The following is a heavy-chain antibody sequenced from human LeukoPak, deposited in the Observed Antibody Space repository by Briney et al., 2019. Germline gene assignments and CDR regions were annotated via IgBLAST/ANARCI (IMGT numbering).Heavy chain of an antibody. V-gene: IGHV1-69*13. Sequence: SVKVSCKASGGTFSSYAISWVRQAPGQGLEWMGGIIPIFGTANYAQKFQGRVTITADESTSTAYMELSSLRSEDTAVYYCAGGDSNYYYYYMDVWGKGTTVTVSS. J-gene: IGHJ6*03. CDR3: AGGDSNYYYYYMDV. CDR1: GGTFSSYA. CDR2: IIPIFGTA. D-gene: IGHD4-11*01.